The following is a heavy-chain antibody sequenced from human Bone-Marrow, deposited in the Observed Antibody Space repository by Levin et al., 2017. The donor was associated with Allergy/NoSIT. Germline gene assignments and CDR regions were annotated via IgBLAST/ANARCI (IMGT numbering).Heavy chain of an antibody. CDR2: IHHSGAS. CDR3: ARAAPGGEFDY. D-gene: IGHD3-10*01. Sequence: RSLTLSLTCTVSGASIGSGDFYWTWIRQPPGKALEWIGYIHHSGASQYNPSLKSRLTVSDDTSKNQFSLILRSVTVADTAIYFCARAAPGGEFDYWGRGTLVNVSS. V-gene: IGHV4-30-4*01. J-gene: IGHJ4*02. CDR1: GASIGSGDFY.